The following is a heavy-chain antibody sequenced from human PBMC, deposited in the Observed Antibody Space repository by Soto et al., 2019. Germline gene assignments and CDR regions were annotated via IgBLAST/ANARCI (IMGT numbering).Heavy chain of an antibody. CDR1: GFSFSNYN. Sequence: EVQLVESGGGLVKPGGSLRLSCAASGFSFSNYNMNWVRQAPGKGLEWVSSVSSTSSYIYYADSVKGRFTVSRDNAKNLLYLQMNSLRVEDTGVYSCSRQQYDWNRKEAFEFWGRGTMVIVSP. V-gene: IGHV3-21*02. J-gene: IGHJ3*01. CDR2: VSSTSSYI. D-gene: IGHD1-20*01. CDR3: SRQQYDWNRKEAFEF.